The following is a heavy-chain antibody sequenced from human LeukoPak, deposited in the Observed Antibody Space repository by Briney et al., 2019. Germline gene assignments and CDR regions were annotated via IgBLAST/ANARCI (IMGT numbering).Heavy chain of an antibody. CDR2: ISAYNGNT. J-gene: IGHJ5*02. V-gene: IGHV1-18*01. Sequence: ASVKVSCKASGGTFSSYAISWVRQAPGQGLEWMGWISAYNGNTNYAQKLQGRVTMTTDTSTSTAYMELRSLRSDDTAVYYCAREGSRGYNWFDPWGQGTLVTVSS. CDR1: GGTFSSYA. D-gene: IGHD1-26*01. CDR3: AREGSRGYNWFDP.